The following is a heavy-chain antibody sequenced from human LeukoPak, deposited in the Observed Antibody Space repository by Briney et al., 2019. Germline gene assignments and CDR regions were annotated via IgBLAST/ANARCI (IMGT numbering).Heavy chain of an antibody. V-gene: IGHV3-7*01. CDR3: ARDSSGYQ. J-gene: IGHJ4*02. CDR1: GFTFITYW. D-gene: IGHD3-22*01. CDR2: IKEDGSEK. Sequence: GGALRVSCAPSGFTFITYWMSGVPQALGKGLEWVANIKEDGSEKYYGDSVKGRFTISRDNAKNSLYLQMNSLRAEDTAVYYCARDSSGYQWGQGTLVTVSS.